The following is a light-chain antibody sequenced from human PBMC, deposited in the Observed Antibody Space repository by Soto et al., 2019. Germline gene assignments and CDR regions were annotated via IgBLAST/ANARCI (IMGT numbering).Light chain of an antibody. J-gene: IGLJ2*01. V-gene: IGLV3-1*01. CDR3: QTWDSNTDVV. CDR1: KLGDKY. CDR2: QDT. Sequence: SYELTQPPSVSVSPGQTASITCSGDKLGDKYAYWYQQKPGQSPMLVIYQDTKRPSGIPERFSGSNSGNTATLTISGTQAMDEADYYCQTWDSNTDVVFGGGTKLTVL.